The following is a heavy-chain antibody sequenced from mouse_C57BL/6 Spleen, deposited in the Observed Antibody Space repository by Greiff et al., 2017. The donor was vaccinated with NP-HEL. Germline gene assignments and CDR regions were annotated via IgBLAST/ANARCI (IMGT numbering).Heavy chain of an antibody. CDR1: GYTFTSYW. Sequence: QVQLQQPGAELVKPGASVKLSCKASGYTFTSYWMQWVKQRPGQGLEWIGEIDPSDSYTNYNQKFKGKATLTVDTSSSTAYMQLSSLTSEDSAVYYCARDGNHGAWFAYWGQGTLVTVSA. V-gene: IGHV1-50*01. J-gene: IGHJ3*01. CDR3: ARDGNHGAWFAY. CDR2: IDPSDSYT. D-gene: IGHD2-1*01.